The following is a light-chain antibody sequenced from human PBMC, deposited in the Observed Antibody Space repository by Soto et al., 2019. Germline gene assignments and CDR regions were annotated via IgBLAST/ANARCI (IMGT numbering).Light chain of an antibody. V-gene: IGKV3-20*01. CDR1: QSVSSSY. J-gene: IGKJ1*01. Sequence: EIVLTQSPGTLSLSPGERATLSCRASQSVSSSYLAWYQQKPGQAPRLLIYGATSRATGIPDRFSGSGSGTDFTLTISRLETEDFAGYYCRQYGSSRTFGQGTKVEIK. CDR3: RQYGSSRT. CDR2: GAT.